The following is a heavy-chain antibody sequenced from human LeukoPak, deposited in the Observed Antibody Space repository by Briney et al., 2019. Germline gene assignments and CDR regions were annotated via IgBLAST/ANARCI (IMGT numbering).Heavy chain of an antibody. CDR3: ARVGSTRGGTLDAFDI. CDR1: GFTFSNYW. V-gene: IGHV3-74*01. J-gene: IGHJ3*02. CDR2: INSDGINT. D-gene: IGHD2-15*01. Sequence: GGSLRLSCAASGFTFSNYWMHWVRQAPGKGLVWVSRINSDGINTSYADSVKGRFTISRDNAKNTLNLQMNSLRAEDTAVYYCARVGSTRGGTLDAFDIWGQGTMVTVSS.